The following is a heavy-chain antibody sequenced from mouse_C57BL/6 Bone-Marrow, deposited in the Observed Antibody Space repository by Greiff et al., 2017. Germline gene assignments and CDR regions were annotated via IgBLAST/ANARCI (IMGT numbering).Heavy chain of an antibody. CDR1: GYTFTSYW. CDR3: ASGGCYGSSSPWFAY. V-gene: IGHV1-69*01. CDR2: IDPSDSYT. Sequence: QVQLQQPGAELVMPGASVKLSCKASGYTFTSYWMHWVKQRPGQGLEWIGEIDPSDSYTNYNQKFKGKSTLTVDKSSSTAYMQLSSLTSEDSAVYYCASGGCYGSSSPWFAYWGQGTLVTVSA. J-gene: IGHJ3*01. D-gene: IGHD1-1*01.